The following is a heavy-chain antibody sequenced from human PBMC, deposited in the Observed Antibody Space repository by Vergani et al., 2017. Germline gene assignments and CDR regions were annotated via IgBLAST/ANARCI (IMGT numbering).Heavy chain of an antibody. D-gene: IGHD3-3*01. J-gene: IGHJ4*02. CDR1: GFTFSDYG. CDR3: ARXTSYDFWSGHGQDC. CDR2: ISYDGRNK. Sequence: QVQLVESGGGVVQPGRSLRLSCAASGFTFSDYGMHWVRQTPGKGLEWVAVISYDGRNKYYADSVKGRFTISRDNSKNTLYLQVNSLRVEDTAVYYCARXTSYDFWSGHGQDCWGQGTLVTVSS. V-gene: IGHV3-30*03.